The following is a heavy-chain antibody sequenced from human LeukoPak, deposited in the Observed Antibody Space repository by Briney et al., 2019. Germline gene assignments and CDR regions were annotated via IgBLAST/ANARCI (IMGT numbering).Heavy chain of an antibody. CDR1: GFTFSSYS. J-gene: IGHJ4*02. Sequence: GGSLRLSCAASGFTFSSYSMNWVRQAPGKGLEWVSYIRSSSSTIYYADSVKGRFTISTDNANNSLYLQMNSLRAEDTAVYSCAKGYYGSGSYGWFDYWGQGTLVTVSS. CDR3: AKGYYGSGSYGWFDY. V-gene: IGHV3-48*01. D-gene: IGHD3-10*01. CDR2: IRSSSSTI.